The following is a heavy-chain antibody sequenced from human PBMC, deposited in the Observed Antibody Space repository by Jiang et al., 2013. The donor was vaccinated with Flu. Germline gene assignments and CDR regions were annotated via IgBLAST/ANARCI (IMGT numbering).Heavy chain of an antibody. Sequence: NWIRQSPSRGLEWLGRTYYRSKWYNDYAVSVKSRITINPDTSKNQFSLQLNSVTPEDTAVYYCARDTRHSSGYYFFGGVHYFDYWGQGTLVTVSS. V-gene: IGHV6-1*01. D-gene: IGHD3-22*01. CDR2: TYYRSKWYN. J-gene: IGHJ4*02. CDR3: ARDTRHSSGYYFFGGVHYFDY.